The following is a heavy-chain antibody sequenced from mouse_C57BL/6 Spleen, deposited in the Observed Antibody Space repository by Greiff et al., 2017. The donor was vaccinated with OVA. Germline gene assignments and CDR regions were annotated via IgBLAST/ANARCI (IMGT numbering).Heavy chain of an antibody. CDR3: ARQNWYFDV. V-gene: IGHV5-17*01. J-gene: IGHJ1*03. CDR1: GFTFSDYG. CDR2: ISSGSSTI. Sequence: DVHLVESGGGLVKPGGSLKLSCAASGFTFSDYGMHWVRQAPEKGLEWVAYISSGSSTIYYADTVKGRFTISRDNAKNTLFLQMTSLRSEDTAMYYCARQNWYFDVWGTGTTVTVSS.